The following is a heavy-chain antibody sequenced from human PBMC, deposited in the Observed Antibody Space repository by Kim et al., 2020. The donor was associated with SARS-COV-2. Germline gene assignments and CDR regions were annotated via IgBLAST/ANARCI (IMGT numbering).Heavy chain of an antibody. Sequence: GGSLRLSCAASGFTFSSYAMSWVRQAPGKGLEWVSAISGSGGSTYYADSVKGRFTISRDNSKNTLYLQMNSLRAEDTAVYYCAKVAGVRWWELPQWAFDIWGQGTMVTVSS. CDR1: GFTFSSYA. CDR2: ISGSGGST. D-gene: IGHD1-26*01. CDR3: AKVAGVRWWELPQWAFDI. J-gene: IGHJ3*02. V-gene: IGHV3-23*01.